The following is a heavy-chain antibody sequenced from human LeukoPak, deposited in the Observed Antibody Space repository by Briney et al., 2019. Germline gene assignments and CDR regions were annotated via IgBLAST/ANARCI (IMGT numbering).Heavy chain of an antibody. Sequence: GGSLRLSCAASGFTFSSYWMSWVRQAPGKGQEWVANIKQDGSEKYYVDSVKGRFTISRDDAKNSLYLQMTSLRAEDTAVYYCARDSYTQQLEDYWGQGTLVTVSS. CDR3: ARDSYTQQLEDY. D-gene: IGHD6-13*01. CDR2: IKQDGSEK. J-gene: IGHJ4*02. CDR1: GFTFSSYW. V-gene: IGHV3-7*01.